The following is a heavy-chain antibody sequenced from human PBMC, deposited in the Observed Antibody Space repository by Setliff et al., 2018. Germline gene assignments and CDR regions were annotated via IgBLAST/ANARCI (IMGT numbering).Heavy chain of an antibody. CDR3: ARGDSSGYYYEFDY. Sequence: AGGSLRLSCAASGFTFSTYNMNWVRQAPGKGLEWVSYISFSSSTIYYADSVKGRFTISRDNAKNSLYLQMNSLRAEDTAVYYCARGDSSGYYYEFDYWGQGTLVTVS. J-gene: IGHJ4*02. D-gene: IGHD3-22*01. V-gene: IGHV3-48*01. CDR2: ISFSSSTI. CDR1: GFTFSTYN.